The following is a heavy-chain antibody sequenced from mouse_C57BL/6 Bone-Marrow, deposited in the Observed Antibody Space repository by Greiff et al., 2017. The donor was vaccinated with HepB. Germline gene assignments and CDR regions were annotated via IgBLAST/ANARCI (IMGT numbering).Heavy chain of an antibody. CDR3: ARQLGTTVVATNAD. Sequence: EVHLVESGGGLVQPGGSLKLSCAASGFTFSDYYMYWVRQTPEKRLEWVAYISNGGGSTYYPDTVKGRFTISRDNAKNTLYLQMSRLKSEDTAMYYCARQLGTTVVATNADWGQGTLVTVAA. CDR1: GFTFSDYY. CDR2: ISNGGGST. J-gene: IGHJ3*01. V-gene: IGHV5-12*01. D-gene: IGHD1-1*01.